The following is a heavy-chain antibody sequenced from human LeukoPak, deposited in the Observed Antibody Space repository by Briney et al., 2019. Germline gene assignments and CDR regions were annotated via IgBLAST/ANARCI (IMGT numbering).Heavy chain of an antibody. V-gene: IGHV1-24*01. CDR3: ATGDYGEHYFDY. CDR2: FDPEDGET. J-gene: IGHJ4*02. Sequence: GASVKVSCKASGYTFTSYYMHWVRQAPGKGLEWMGGFDPEDGETIYAQKFQGRVTMTEDTSTDTAYMELSSLRSEDTAVYYCATGDYGEHYFDYWGQGTLVTVSS. D-gene: IGHD4-17*01. CDR1: GYTFTSYY.